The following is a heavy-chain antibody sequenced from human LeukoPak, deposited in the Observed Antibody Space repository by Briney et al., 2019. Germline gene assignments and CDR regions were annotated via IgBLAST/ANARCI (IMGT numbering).Heavy chain of an antibody. CDR1: GFTYSSYW. Sequence: GGSLRLSCAASGFTYSSYWMHWVRQAPGEGLVWVSRINSDGSSTSYADSVKGRFTISRDNARNTLYLQMNSLRAEDTAVYYCARDSSIAAIGYWGQGTLVTVSS. V-gene: IGHV3-74*01. CDR3: ARDSSIAAIGY. J-gene: IGHJ4*02. D-gene: IGHD6-6*01. CDR2: INSDGSST.